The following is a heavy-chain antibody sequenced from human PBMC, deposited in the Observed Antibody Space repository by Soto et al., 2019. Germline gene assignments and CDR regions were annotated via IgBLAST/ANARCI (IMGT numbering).Heavy chain of an antibody. CDR1: GYTFTSYA. CDR3: ARDHSSSSWYGRFEP. J-gene: IGHJ5*02. Sequence: GASVKVSCKASGYTFTSYAMHWVRQAPGQRLEWMGWINAGNGNTKYSQKFQGRVTITRDTSASTAYMELSSLRSEDTAVYYCARDHSSSSWYGRFEPWGQGTLVTVSS. V-gene: IGHV1-3*01. D-gene: IGHD6-6*01. CDR2: INAGNGNT.